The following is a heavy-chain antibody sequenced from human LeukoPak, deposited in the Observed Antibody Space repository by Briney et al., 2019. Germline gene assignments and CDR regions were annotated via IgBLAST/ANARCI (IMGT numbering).Heavy chain of an antibody. J-gene: IGHJ1*01. CDR3: ARTYGDNAEYFQH. V-gene: IGHV1-24*01. CDR2: FDPENGET. CDR1: GYTLTELS. Sequence: ASVKVSCKVSGYTLTELSMHWVRQAPGKGLEWMGGFDPENGETIYAQKLQGRVTMTTDTSTSTAYMELRSLRSDDTAVYYCARTYGDNAEYFQHWGQGTLVTVSS. D-gene: IGHD4-17*01.